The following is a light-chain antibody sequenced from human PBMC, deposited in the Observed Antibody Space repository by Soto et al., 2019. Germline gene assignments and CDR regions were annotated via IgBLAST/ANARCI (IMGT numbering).Light chain of an antibody. V-gene: IGKV3-20*01. CDR3: QQYGSSPWT. CDR1: QRVSSNY. Sequence: EIVLTQSPGTLSLSPGERATLSCRASQRVSSNYLAWSQQKPGQAPRLLIYGASSRATGIPDRFSGSVSGTDFTLTISRLEPEDFALYYCQQYGSSPWTFGQGTKVEIK. J-gene: IGKJ1*01. CDR2: GAS.